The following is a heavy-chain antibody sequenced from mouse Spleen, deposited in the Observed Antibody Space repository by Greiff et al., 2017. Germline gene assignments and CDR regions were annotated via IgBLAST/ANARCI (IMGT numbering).Heavy chain of an antibody. CDR3: ARLRYYGDYVYAMDY. Sequence: EVQLQQSGPELVKPGASVKVSCKASGYAFTSYNMYWVKQSHGKSLEWIGYIDPYNGGTSYNQKFKGKATLTVDKSSSTAYMHLNSLTSEDSAVYFCARLRYYGDYVYAMDYWGQGTSVTVSS. D-gene: IGHD2-13*01. CDR2: IDPYNGGT. V-gene: IGHV1S135*01. CDR1: GYAFTSYN. J-gene: IGHJ4*01.